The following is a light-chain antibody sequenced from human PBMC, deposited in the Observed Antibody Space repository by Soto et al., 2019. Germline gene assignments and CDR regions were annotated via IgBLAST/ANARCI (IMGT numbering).Light chain of an antibody. CDR1: QNISRS. V-gene: IGKV3-20*01. CDR3: QQYGSSPRT. Sequence: EIVMTQSPVTLSVSPGERATLSCRASQNISRSLAWYQQKPGQGPSLLIYGTSTRAGGVPARFSGSGSGTDFTLTISRLEPEDFAVYYCQQYGSSPRTFGKGPRWIS. CDR2: GTS. J-gene: IGKJ1*01.